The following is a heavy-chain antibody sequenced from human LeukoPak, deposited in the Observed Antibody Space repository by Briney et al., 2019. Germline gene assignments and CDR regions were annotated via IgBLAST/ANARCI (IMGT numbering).Heavy chain of an antibody. CDR2: IIPIFGTA. CDR3: ARGSNYYDSSGL. CDR1: GGTFSSYA. Sequence: GASVKVSCKASGGTFSSYAISWVRQTPGQGLEWMGGIIPIFGTANYAQKFQGRVTITADESTSTAYMELSSLRSEDTAVYYCARGSNYYDSSGLWGQGTLVTVSS. D-gene: IGHD3-22*01. J-gene: IGHJ4*02. V-gene: IGHV1-69*13.